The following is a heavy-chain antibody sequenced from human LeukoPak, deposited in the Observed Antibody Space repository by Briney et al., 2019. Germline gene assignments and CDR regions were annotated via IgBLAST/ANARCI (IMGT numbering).Heavy chain of an antibody. V-gene: IGHV3-48*03. D-gene: IGHD3-10*01. CDR3: ARDRYDDSGTFDY. Sequence: GGSLRLSCAASGFTFSSYEMNWVRQAPGEGLEWVSYIIGSGSTINYADSVKGRLTISRDNAENSLYLQMNSLRDEDTAFYYCARDRYDDSGTFDYWAQGTLVSVSS. CDR2: IIGSGSTI. CDR1: GFTFSSYE. J-gene: IGHJ4*02.